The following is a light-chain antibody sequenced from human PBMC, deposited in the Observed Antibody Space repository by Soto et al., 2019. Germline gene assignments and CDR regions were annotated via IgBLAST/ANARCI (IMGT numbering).Light chain of an antibody. V-gene: IGKV1-17*01. J-gene: IGKJ2*01. CDR1: QDIRSD. CDR3: QQYNSYYT. CDR2: DAS. Sequence: IQMTQSPSSLSASVGDSITITCRASQDIRSDLGWYKQKPGRAPKLLIYDASSLQGGVPSRLSGSGSGTEFTLTISSLKPDDFATYYCQQYNSYYTFGQGTKVDI.